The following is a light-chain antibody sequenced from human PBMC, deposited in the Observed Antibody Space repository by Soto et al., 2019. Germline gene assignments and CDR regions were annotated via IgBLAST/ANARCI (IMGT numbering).Light chain of an antibody. J-gene: IGLJ2*01. CDR2: RNN. V-gene: IGLV1-47*01. CDR3: AAWDESLSGVV. CDR1: SSNIGSNY. Sequence: QSVLTQPPSASGTPGQRVTISCSGSSSNIGSNYVYWYQQLPGTAPKLLIYRNNQRPSGVPDRFSGSKSGTSASLAISGLRSADEADYYCAAWDESLSGVVFGGGTKLTVL.